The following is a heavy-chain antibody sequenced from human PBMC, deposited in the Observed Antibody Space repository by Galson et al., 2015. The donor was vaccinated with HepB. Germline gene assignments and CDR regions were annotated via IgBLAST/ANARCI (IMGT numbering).Heavy chain of an antibody. V-gene: IGHV3-30*18. CDR3: AKDPYLYSALAGTMAGFDY. CDR1: GFTFSNHG. CDR2: ISYDGSNK. Sequence: LRLSCAASGFTFSNHGMHWVRQAPGKGLEWVAVISYDGSNKYYADSVKGRFTISRDNSKNTLYLQMNSLRAEDTALYYCAKDPYLYSALAGTMAGFDYWGQGTLVTVSS. D-gene: IGHD6-19*01. J-gene: IGHJ4*02.